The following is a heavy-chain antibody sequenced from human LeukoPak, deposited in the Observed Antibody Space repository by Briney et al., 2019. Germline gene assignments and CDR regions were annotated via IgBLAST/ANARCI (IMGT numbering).Heavy chain of an antibody. J-gene: IGHJ4*02. V-gene: IGHV4-34*01. CDR2: INHSGST. CDR1: GGSFSGYY. CDR3: ARGPDSSGADY. Sequence: PSETLSLTCAAYGGSFSGYYWSWIRQPPGKGLEWIGEINHSGSTNYNPSLKSRVTISVDTSKNQFSLKLSSVTAADTAVYYCARGPDSSGADYWGQGTLVTVSS. D-gene: IGHD3-22*01.